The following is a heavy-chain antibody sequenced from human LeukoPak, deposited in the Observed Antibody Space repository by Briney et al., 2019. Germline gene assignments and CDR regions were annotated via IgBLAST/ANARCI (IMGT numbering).Heavy chain of an antibody. D-gene: IGHD3-22*01. CDR3: TKAPTKEEEWLLLNYFDY. J-gene: IGHJ4*02. CDR2: ISGSGTRT. CDR1: GFTLSSYA. Sequence: GGSLRLSCVGSGFTLSSYAMSWVRQAPGKGLEWVSAISGSGTRTYYADSVKGRFTISRDNSKNTLYLQMNSLRAEDTAVYYCTKAPTKEEEWLLLNYFDYWGQGTLVTVSS. V-gene: IGHV3-23*01.